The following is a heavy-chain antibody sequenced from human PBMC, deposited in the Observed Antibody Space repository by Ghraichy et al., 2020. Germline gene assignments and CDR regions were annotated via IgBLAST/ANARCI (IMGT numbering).Heavy chain of an antibody. V-gene: IGHV4-39*01. D-gene: IGHD2-15*01. J-gene: IGHJ3*02. CDR1: GGSISSSSYY. CDR3: ARRDVVVVAATFVGAFDI. CDR2: IYYSGST. Sequence: SETLSLTCTVSGGSISSSSYYWGWIRQPPGKGLEWIGSIYYSGSTYYNPSLKSRVTISVDTSKNQFSLKLSSVTAADTAVYYCARRDVVVVAATFVGAFDIWGQGTMVTVSS.